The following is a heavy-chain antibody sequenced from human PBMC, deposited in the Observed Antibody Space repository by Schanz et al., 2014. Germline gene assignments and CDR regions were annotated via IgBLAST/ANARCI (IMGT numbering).Heavy chain of an antibody. J-gene: IGHJ4*01. Sequence: KKNGSSVKVSCKASGGTFTIYSMHWVRQAPGQGLEWVGRFIPIRDVGNYAQKFQGSLTVTEEKSMITEYIGMSGLKSEVEAGEYCARRRQQLGWVDYW. CDR3: ARRRQQLGWVDY. CDR1: GGTFTIYS. CDR2: FIPIRDVG. V-gene: IGHV1-69*02. D-gene: IGHD6-13*01.